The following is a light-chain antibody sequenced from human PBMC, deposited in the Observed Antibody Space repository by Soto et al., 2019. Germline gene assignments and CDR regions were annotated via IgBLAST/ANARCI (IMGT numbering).Light chain of an antibody. CDR1: QSVLNSSNKKNY. Sequence: DIVMTQSPDSLAVSLGERATINCKSSQSVLNSSNKKNYLARYHQKPGQPPKLIIYWASTRESGVPDRVSGSGSGTEFTLTNNSLQAEDVAVYYCQQYSGTPRTFGQGTKVEIK. J-gene: IGKJ1*01. CDR3: QQYSGTPRT. CDR2: WAS. V-gene: IGKV4-1*01.